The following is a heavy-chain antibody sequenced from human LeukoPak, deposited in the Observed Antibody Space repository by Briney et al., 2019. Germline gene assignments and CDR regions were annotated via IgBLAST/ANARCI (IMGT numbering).Heavy chain of an antibody. D-gene: IGHD3-10*01. CDR3: ARGGSGSYFSWLDP. J-gene: IGHJ5*02. CDR1: GYTFTGYY. CDR2: INPNSGGT. Sequence: ASVKVSCKASGYTFTGYYIHWVRQAPVQGLECMGWINPNSGGTNYAQKFQGRVTMTRDTSISTAYMELNRLRSDDTAVYYCARGGSGSYFSWLDPWGQGTLVTVSS. V-gene: IGHV1-2*02.